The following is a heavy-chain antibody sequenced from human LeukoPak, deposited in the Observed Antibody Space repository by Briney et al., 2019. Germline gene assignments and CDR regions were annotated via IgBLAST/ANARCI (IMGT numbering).Heavy chain of an antibody. CDR3: AREVKAYDYVWGGYRNFNYYGMDV. V-gene: IGHV3-33*01. CDR1: GFTFSSYG. D-gene: IGHD3-16*02. Sequence: PGRSLRLSCAASGFTFSSYGMHWVRQAPGKGLEWVAVIWYDGSNKYYADSVKGRFTMSRDNSKNTLYLQMNSLRAEDTAVYYCAREVKAYDYVWGGYRNFNYYGMDVWGQGTTVTVSS. J-gene: IGHJ6*02. CDR2: IWYDGSNK.